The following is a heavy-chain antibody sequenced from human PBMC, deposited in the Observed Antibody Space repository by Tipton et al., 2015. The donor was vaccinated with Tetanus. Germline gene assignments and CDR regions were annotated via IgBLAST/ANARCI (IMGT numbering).Heavy chain of an antibody. J-gene: IGHJ4*02. CDR3: ARAPFDFSDYFDL. CDR1: GFTFSSYN. CDR2: ITSSSSTI. Sequence: SLRLSCAASGFTFSSYNMNWVRQAPGKGLEWVSYITSSSSTIYYADSVMGRFTISRDNAKNSLYLQMNSLRDDDTAVYFCARAPFDFSDYFDLWGQGTPVTVSS. D-gene: IGHD6-19*01. V-gene: IGHV3-48*02.